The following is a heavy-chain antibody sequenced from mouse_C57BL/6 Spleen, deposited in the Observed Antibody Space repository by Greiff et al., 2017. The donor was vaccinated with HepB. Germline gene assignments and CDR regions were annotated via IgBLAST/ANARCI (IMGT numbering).Heavy chain of an antibody. CDR3: ARGGYYGNYPGFAY. V-gene: IGHV5-17*01. Sequence: EVKLMESGGGLVKPGGSLKLTCAVSGFTFSDYGMRWVRQAPEKGLEWVAYISSGSSTIYYADTVKGRFTITSDNTKNTLFLQMTSLRSEDTTMYYCARGGYYGNYPGFAYWGQGTLVTVSA. CDR2: ISSGSSTI. D-gene: IGHD2-1*01. CDR1: GFTFSDYG. J-gene: IGHJ3*01.